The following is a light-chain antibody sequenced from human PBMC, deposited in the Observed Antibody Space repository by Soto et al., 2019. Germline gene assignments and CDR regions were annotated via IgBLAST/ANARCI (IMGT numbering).Light chain of an antibody. Sequence: EIVLTQSPGTLSLSPGERATLSCKTSQTRGSNFLAWYQHKPGQAPRLLIYASSNRATGIPDRFSGSASGPDLTLTINRLEPEDFAVYYCQLYGISPQFGQGTRLEIK. CDR3: QLYGISPQ. CDR2: ASS. V-gene: IGKV3-20*01. CDR1: QTRGSNF. J-gene: IGKJ5*01.